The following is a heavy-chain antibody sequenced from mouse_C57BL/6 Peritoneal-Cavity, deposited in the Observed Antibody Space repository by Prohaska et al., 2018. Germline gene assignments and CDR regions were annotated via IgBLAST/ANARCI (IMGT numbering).Heavy chain of an antibody. Sequence: QVQLQQPGAELVRPGSSVKLSCKASGYTFTSYWMHWVKQRPIQGLKWIGKLDPSDSETHYNKKLKDKATLTVDKSSSTAYMQIRSMTSEDSAVYYCARSKRAYDGYYWFAYWGQGTLVTVSA. D-gene: IGHD2-3*01. J-gene: IGHJ3*01. CDR2: LDPSDSET. V-gene: IGHV1-52*01. CDR1: GYTFTSYW. CDR3: ARSKRAYDGYYWFAY.